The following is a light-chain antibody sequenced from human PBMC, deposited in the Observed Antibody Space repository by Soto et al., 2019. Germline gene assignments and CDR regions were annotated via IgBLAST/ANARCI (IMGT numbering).Light chain of an antibody. V-gene: IGLV2-18*02. J-gene: IGLJ1*01. Sequence: SVLTQPPSVSGSPGQSVAISCTGTSSDVGGSNGVSWYQQPPGTAPKLIIYDVSNRPSGVPDRFSGSKSGNTASLIISGLQAEDEGDYYCSSYTSSSTYVFGTGTKLTVL. CDR2: DVS. CDR3: SSYTSSSTYV. CDR1: SSDVGGSNG.